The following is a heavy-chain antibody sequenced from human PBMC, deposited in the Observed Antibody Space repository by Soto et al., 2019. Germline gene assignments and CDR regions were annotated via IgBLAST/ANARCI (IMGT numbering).Heavy chain of an antibody. CDR2: IKHDGIEK. CDR3: ASVPGSPGYHGLDV. V-gene: IGHV3-7*03. D-gene: IGHD6-19*01. J-gene: IGHJ6*02. CDR1: GLPFSKYW. Sequence: EVQLVESGGGLVQPGGSLRLSCATSGLPFSKYWMTWVRQAQGKGLEWVATIKHDGIEKSNLDSVEGRFTISRDNAKNSLSLQMNSLRVEDTAVYFCASVPGSPGYHGLDVWGQGTTVTVSS.